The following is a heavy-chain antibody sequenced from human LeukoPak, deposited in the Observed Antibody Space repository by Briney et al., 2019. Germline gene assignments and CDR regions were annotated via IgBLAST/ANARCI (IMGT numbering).Heavy chain of an antibody. Sequence: ASVKVSCKASGGTFSSYAISWVRQAPGQGLEWMGGIIPIFGTANYAQKFQGRVTITADKSTSTAYMELSSLRSEDTAVYYCALCSGFDYGDCLNFDYWGQGTLVTVPS. CDR3: ALCSGFDYGDCLNFDY. CDR1: GGTFSSYA. J-gene: IGHJ4*02. CDR2: IIPIFGTA. V-gene: IGHV1-69*06. D-gene: IGHD4-17*01.